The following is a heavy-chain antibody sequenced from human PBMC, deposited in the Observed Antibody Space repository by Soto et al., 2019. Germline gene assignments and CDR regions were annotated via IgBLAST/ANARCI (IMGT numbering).Heavy chain of an antibody. D-gene: IGHD2-2*01. V-gene: IGHV4-61*01. Sequence: SETLSLTCTLSGGSASSGSYYWSWIRQPPGKGLEWIGYIYYSGSTNYNPSLKSRVTISVDKSKNQFSLKLSTVIAEDTAVYYCAKAPMQRSNSDQGGGGGRYCYYCIDVRRQGTTVTVAS. CDR2: IYYSGST. CDR1: GGSASSGSYY. CDR3: AKAPMQRSNSDQGGGGGRYCYYCIDV. J-gene: IGHJ6*02.